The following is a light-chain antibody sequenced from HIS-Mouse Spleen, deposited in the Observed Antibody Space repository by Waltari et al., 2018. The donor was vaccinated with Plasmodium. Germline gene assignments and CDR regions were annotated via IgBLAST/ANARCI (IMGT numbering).Light chain of an antibody. Sequence: SYELTQPPSVSVSPGQTARITCSGDALPQKYAYWYQQKSGQAPVLVIYEDSKRPSGIPGRCSGSSSGTMATLTISGAQVEDEADYYCYSTDSSGNHRVFGGGTKLTVL. CDR2: EDS. CDR1: ALPQKY. J-gene: IGLJ3*02. CDR3: YSTDSSGNHRV. V-gene: IGLV3-10*01.